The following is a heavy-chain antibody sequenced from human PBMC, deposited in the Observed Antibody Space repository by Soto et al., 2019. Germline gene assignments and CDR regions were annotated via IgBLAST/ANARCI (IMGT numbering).Heavy chain of an antibody. J-gene: IGHJ4*02. CDR2: IYYSGST. CDR3: ASVKNWNDFDY. Sequence: PSETLSLTCTVSGGSFTSYYWSWIRQPPGKGLEWIGYIYYSGSTKYNPSLESRVTISLDTSENQFSLKLSSVTAADTAVYYCASVKNWNDFDYWGQGTPVTVSS. V-gene: IGHV4-59*01. D-gene: IGHD1-1*01. CDR1: GGSFTSYY.